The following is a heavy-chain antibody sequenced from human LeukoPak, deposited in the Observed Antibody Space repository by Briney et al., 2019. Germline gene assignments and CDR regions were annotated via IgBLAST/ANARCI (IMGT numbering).Heavy chain of an antibody. CDR2: IIPIFGTA. D-gene: IGHD2-15*01. CDR1: GGTFSSYA. Sequence: GASVKVSCKASGGTFSSYAISWVRQAPGQGLEWMGGIIPIFGTANYAQKFQGRVTITADKSTSTAYMELSSLRSEDTAVYYCARDSQAYCSGGSCSMFDYWGQGTLVTVSS. J-gene: IGHJ4*02. CDR3: ARDSQAYCSGGSCSMFDY. V-gene: IGHV1-69*06.